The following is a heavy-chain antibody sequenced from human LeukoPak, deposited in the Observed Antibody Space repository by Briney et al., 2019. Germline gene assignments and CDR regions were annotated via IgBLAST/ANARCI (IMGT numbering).Heavy chain of an antibody. D-gene: IGHD3-3*01. CDR1: GFTFSSYW. CDR2: INSDGSST. Sequence: GGSLRLSCAASGFTFSSYWMHWVRQAPGKGLVWVSRINSDGSSTSYADSVKGRFTISRDNAKNTLYLQMNSLRAEDTAVYYCARLTRITIFGVVTEYFDYWGQGTLVTVSS. J-gene: IGHJ4*02. CDR3: ARLTRITIFGVVTEYFDY. V-gene: IGHV3-74*01.